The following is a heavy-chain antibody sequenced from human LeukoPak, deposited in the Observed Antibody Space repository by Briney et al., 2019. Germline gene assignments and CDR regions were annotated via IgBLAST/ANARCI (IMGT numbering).Heavy chain of an antibody. D-gene: IGHD6-19*01. CDR2: ISSTGGQI. CDR3: ARDRGAGWYGDLGY. CDR1: GFTFSSYS. Sequence: GGSLRLSCAASGFTFSSYSMNWVREAPGKGLEWVASISSTGGQIFYADSVEGRFTISRDNGKNLLYLQMSSLRGEDTAVYYCARDRGAGWYGDLGYWGQGTLVTVPS. J-gene: IGHJ4*02. V-gene: IGHV3-21*06.